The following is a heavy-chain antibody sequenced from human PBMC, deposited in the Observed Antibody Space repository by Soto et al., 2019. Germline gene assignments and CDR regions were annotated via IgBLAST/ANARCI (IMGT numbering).Heavy chain of an antibody. V-gene: IGHV4-31*03. D-gene: IGHD4-17*01. Sequence: QVQLQESGPGLVKPSQTLSLTCTVSGVSINGGGYYWSWIRQHPGKGLEWIWSIYYSGNTYYSPSLKSRVTIAGDTSKNHFSLRLTSVTAADTAVYYCARDPSYGDYSYYGMDVWGQGTTVTVSS. CDR1: GVSINGGGYY. J-gene: IGHJ6*02. CDR3: ARDPSYGDYSYYGMDV. CDR2: IYYSGNT.